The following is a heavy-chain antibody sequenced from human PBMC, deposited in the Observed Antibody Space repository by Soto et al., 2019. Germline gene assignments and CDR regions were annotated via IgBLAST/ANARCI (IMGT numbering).Heavy chain of an antibody. CDR1: GFTFSSYA. D-gene: IGHD3-9*01. V-gene: IGHV3-30-3*01. CDR2: ISYDGSNK. J-gene: IGHJ6*02. CDR3: AGGNYDILTGYRHYYYYGMDV. Sequence: QVQLVESGGGVVQPGRSLRLSCAASGFTFSSYAMHWVRQAPGKGLEWVAVISYDGSNKYYADSVKGRFTISRDNSKNTLFLQMNSLRVEDTAVYYCAGGNYDILTGYRHYYYYGMDVWGQGTTVTVSS.